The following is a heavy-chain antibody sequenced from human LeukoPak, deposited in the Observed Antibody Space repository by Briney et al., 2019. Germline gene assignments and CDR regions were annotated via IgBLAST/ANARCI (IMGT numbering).Heavy chain of an antibody. D-gene: IGHD5-12*01. J-gene: IGHJ2*01. Sequence: GGSLRLSCAASGFTFSDYYMSWIRQAPGKGLEWVSYISSSGSTIYYADSVKGRFTISRDNAKNSLYLQMNSLRAEDTAVYYCARDPSTWTNWYFDLWGRGTLVTVSS. CDR3: ARDPSTWTNWYFDL. CDR1: GFTFSDYY. CDR2: ISSSGSTI. V-gene: IGHV3-11*01.